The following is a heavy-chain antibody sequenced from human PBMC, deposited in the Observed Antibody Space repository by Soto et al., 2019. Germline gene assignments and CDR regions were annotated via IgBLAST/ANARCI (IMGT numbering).Heavy chain of an antibody. V-gene: IGHV1-58*01. D-gene: IGHD3-22*01. Sequence: QMQLVQSGPEVKKPGTSVKVSCKASGFTFTSSAVQWVRQARGQRLEWIGWIVVGRGNTNYAQKFQERVTMPRDMSTSTAYMELSSLRSEDTAVYYCAVLDYYDSLSTLDYWGQGTLVTVSS. J-gene: IGHJ4*02. CDR3: AVLDYYDSLSTLDY. CDR2: IVVGRGNT. CDR1: GFTFTSSA.